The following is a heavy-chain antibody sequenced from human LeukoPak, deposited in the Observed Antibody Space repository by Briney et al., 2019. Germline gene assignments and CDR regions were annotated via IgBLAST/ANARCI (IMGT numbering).Heavy chain of an antibody. Sequence: PGKSLRLSCAASGFTFSSYGIHWVRQAPGKGLEWVAVIWYDGTNKYYADSVKGRFTISRDNSKNTLYLQMNSLRAEDTAVYYCARDLSDGVVTAMAHYWGQGTLVTVS. V-gene: IGHV3-33*01. D-gene: IGHD2-21*02. J-gene: IGHJ4*02. CDR2: IWYDGTNK. CDR3: ARDLSDGVVTAMAHY. CDR1: GFTFSSYG.